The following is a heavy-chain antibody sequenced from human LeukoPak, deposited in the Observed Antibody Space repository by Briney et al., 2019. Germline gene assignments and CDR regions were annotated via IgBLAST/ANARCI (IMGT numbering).Heavy chain of an antibody. V-gene: IGHV4-30-2*05. CDR2: IYHSGST. Sequence: SETLSLTCTVSGGSISSGGYYWSWIRQPPGKGLEWIGYIYHSGSTYYNPSPKSRVTISVDTSKNQFSLKLSSVTAADTAVYYCAGGLVEMASNFDYWGQGTLVTVSS. D-gene: IGHD5-24*01. CDR1: GGSISSGGYY. J-gene: IGHJ4*02. CDR3: AGGLVEMASNFDY.